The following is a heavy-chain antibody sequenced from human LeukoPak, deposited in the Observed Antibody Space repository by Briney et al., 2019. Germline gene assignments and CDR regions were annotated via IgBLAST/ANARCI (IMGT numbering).Heavy chain of an antibody. CDR1: GGSISSGDYY. CDR3: ARGMTRADY. V-gene: IGHV4-30-4*08. J-gene: IGHJ4*02. Sequence: SETLSLTCTVSGGSISSGDYYWSWIRQPPGKGLEWIGYIYYSGSTYHNPSLKSRVTISIDTSKNQFSLKLSSVTAADTAVYYCARGMTRADYWGQGTLVTVSS. CDR2: IYYSGST.